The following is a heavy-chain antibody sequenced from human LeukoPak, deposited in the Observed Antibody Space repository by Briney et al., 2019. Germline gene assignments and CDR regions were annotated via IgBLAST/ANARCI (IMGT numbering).Heavy chain of an antibody. J-gene: IGHJ6*02. V-gene: IGHV4-61*01. D-gene: IGHD6-13*01. Sequence: PSETLSLTCTVSGGSISSGSYYWSWIRQPPGKGLEWIGYIYYSGSTNYNPSLKSRVTISVDTSKNQFSLKLSSVTAADTAVYYCARDRATGSFSRFYYYGMDVWGQGTTVTVSS. CDR3: ARDRATGSFSRFYYYGMDV. CDR1: GGSISSGSYY. CDR2: IYYSGST.